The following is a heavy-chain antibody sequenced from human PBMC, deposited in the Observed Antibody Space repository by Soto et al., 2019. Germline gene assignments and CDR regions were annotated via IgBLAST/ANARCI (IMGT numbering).Heavy chain of an antibody. CDR1: GGSISSSNW. J-gene: IGHJ5*02. CDR3: ARLNIAAAGPNWFDP. CDR2: IYHSGST. V-gene: IGHV4-4*02. Sequence: NPSETLSLTCAVSGGSISSSNWWSWVRQPPGKGLEWIGEIYHSGSTNYNPSLKSRVTISVDKSKNQFSLKLSSVTAADTAVYYCARLNIAAAGPNWFDPWGQGTLVTVSS. D-gene: IGHD6-13*01.